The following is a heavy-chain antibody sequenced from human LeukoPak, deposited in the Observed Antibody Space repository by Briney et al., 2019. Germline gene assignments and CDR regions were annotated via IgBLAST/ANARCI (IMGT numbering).Heavy chain of an antibody. J-gene: IGHJ3*02. CDR3: AKDYYSRREQLVLPQPAFDI. Sequence: GRSLRLSCAASGYTFDDYAMHWVRHAPGKGLEWVSGISWNSGSIGYADSVKGRFTISRDNAKNSLYLQMNSLRAEDTALYYRAKDYYSRREQLVLPQPAFDIWGQGTMVTVSS. CDR2: ISWNSGSI. V-gene: IGHV3-9*01. CDR1: GYTFDDYA. D-gene: IGHD6-13*01.